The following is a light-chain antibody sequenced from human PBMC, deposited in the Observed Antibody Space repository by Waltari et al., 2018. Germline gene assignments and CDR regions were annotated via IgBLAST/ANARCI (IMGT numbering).Light chain of an antibody. V-gene: IGKV3-15*01. CDR1: QSVSSN. CDR3: QQYNNWLAWT. CDR2: GAS. J-gene: IGKJ1*01. Sequence: EIVMTQSPATLSVSPGERATLSCRASQSVSSNLAWYQQKPGQAPRLLIYGASTRATCIPARFSGSGSGTEFTLTLSSLQSEDFAVYYCQQYNNWLAWTFGQGTKVEIK.